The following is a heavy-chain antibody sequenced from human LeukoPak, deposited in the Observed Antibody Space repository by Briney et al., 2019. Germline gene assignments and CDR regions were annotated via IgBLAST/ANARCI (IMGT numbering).Heavy chain of an antibody. CDR2: ISYDGSNK. CDR3: AKDGIAVAGPFDY. CDR1: GLTFSSYG. J-gene: IGHJ4*02. V-gene: IGHV3-30*18. Sequence: GSLRLSCAASGLTFSSYGMHWVRQAPGKGLEWVAVISYDGSNKYHADSVKGRFTISRDNSKNTLYLQMNSLRAEDTAVYYCAKDGIAVAGPFDYWGQGTLVTVSS. D-gene: IGHD6-19*01.